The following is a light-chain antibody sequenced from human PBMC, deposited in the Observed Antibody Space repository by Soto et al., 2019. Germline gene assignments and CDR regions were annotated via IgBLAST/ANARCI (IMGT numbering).Light chain of an antibody. CDR1: QSVSSY. J-gene: IGKJ1*01. V-gene: IGKV3-11*01. CDR2: DAS. CDR3: QQRRGT. Sequence: EIVLAQSPATLSLSPGERATLSCRASQSVSSYLAWCQQKPGQAARLLIYDASNRATGIPARFSGSGSGTDFTLTISSLEPEDFAVYYCQQRRGTFGQGTKVDI.